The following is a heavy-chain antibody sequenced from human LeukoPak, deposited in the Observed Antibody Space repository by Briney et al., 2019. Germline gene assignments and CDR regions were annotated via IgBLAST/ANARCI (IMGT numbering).Heavy chain of an antibody. J-gene: IGHJ4*02. V-gene: IGHV1-2*02. CDR3: ARAYYYGSGTYYSLDF. D-gene: IGHD3-10*01. Sequence: ASVKVSCKASGYTFTVYYMYWVRQAPGQGLEWMGWINPDSGGTHYAQKFQGRVTMARDTSISTAYMELSRLRSDDTAVYYCARAYYYGSGTYYSLDFWGQGTLVTVSS. CDR2: INPDSGGT. CDR1: GYTFTVYY.